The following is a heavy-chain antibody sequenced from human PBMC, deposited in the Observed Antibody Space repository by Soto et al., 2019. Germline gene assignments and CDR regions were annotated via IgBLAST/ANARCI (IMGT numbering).Heavy chain of an antibody. CDR1: GGSISSYY. Sequence: SETLSLTCSISGGSISSYYWTWIRQPPGKGLEWIGNIYYTGSTNYSPSLKSRVTISIDTSKNQFSLQLTSVTAADTAMYYCTTRPSSVGWFDPWGQGTLVTVSS. CDR2: IYYTGST. D-gene: IGHD6-6*01. CDR3: TTRPSSVGWFDP. J-gene: IGHJ5*02. V-gene: IGHV4-59*01.